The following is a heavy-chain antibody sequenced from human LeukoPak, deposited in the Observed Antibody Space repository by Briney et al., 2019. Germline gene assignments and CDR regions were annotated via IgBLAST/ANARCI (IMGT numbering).Heavy chain of an antibody. D-gene: IGHD4-11*01. CDR2: IYYSGGT. CDR1: GGSISSGDYY. CDR3: ARVATVTTWSNYYYYYMDV. J-gene: IGHJ6*03. V-gene: IGHV4-30-4*08. Sequence: SETLSLTCTVSGGSISSGDYYWSWIRQPPGKGLEWIGYIYYSGGTYYNPSLKSRVTISVDTSKNQFSLKLSSVTAADTAVYYCARVATVTTWSNYYYYYMDVWGKGTTVTVSS.